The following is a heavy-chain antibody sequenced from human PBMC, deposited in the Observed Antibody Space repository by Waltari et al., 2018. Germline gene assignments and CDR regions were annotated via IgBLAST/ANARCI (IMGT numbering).Heavy chain of an antibody. CDR3: ATSGWYCFDY. Sequence: EVQLVESGGGLVQPGGSLRLSCAASGFTLSRFWMNWVRQTPGKGLEGVAGIKQDGSEKYYADSVKGRFTISRDNAKNSLYLQMNSLRAEDTAVYYCATSGWYCFDYWGQGTLVTVSS. D-gene: IGHD6-19*01. J-gene: IGHJ4*02. CDR1: GFTLSRFW. CDR2: IKQDGSEK. V-gene: IGHV3-7*01.